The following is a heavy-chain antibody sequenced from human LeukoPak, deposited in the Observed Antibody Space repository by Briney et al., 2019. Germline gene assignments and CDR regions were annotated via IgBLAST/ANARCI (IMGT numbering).Heavy chain of an antibody. D-gene: IGHD6-25*01. CDR3: ARPFSAAFDV. V-gene: IGHV3-7*05. J-gene: IGHJ3*01. CDR1: GFTFSSHW. CDR2: INEDGSQK. Sequence: GGSLRLSCAASGFTFSSHWMHWVRQAPGKGLEWVARINEDGSQKNYADSVKGRFTISRDNAKNSLYLQMNSLRDEDTAIYHCARPFSAAFDVWGQGTMVAVSS.